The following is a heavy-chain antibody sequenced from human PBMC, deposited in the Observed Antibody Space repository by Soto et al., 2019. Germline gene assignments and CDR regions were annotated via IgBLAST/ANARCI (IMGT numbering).Heavy chain of an antibody. J-gene: IGHJ4*02. D-gene: IGHD3-22*01. CDR1: GHTFTSYG. CDR2: ISAYNGNT. Sequence: ASVKVSCKASGHTFTSYGISWVRQAPGQGLEWMGWISAYNGNTNYAQKLQGRVTMTTDTSTSTAYMELRSLRSDDTAVYYCARVDYDSSGYRGWRLWGQGTLVTVSS. V-gene: IGHV1-18*04. CDR3: ARVDYDSSGYRGWRL.